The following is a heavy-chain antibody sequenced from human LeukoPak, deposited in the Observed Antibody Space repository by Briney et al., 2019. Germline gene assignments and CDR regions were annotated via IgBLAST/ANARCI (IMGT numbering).Heavy chain of an antibody. V-gene: IGHV3-7*01. D-gene: IGHD5-12*01. Sequence: GGSLRLSCAASGFTFSRYAMSWVRQAPGKGLEWVANINEDESEKYYVDSVKGRFTVSRDNSKNTLYLQMNSLRAEDTAVYYCARDVALLVATVDYWGQGTLVTVSS. CDR2: INEDESEK. J-gene: IGHJ4*02. CDR1: GFTFSRYA. CDR3: ARDVALLVATVDY.